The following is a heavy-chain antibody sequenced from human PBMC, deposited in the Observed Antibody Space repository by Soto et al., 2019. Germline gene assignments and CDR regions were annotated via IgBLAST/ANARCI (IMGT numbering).Heavy chain of an antibody. Sequence: SETLSPTCTVPGGSISSSSYYWGWIRQPPGKGLEWIGSIYYSGSTYYNPSLKSRVTISVVTSKNQFSLKLSSVTAADTAVYYCARLLMTTASNYYYCMDVWGQGTTVTVSS. V-gene: IGHV4-39*01. CDR2: IYYSGST. J-gene: IGHJ6*02. CDR1: GGSISSSSYY. D-gene: IGHD4-4*01. CDR3: ARLLMTTASNYYYCMDV.